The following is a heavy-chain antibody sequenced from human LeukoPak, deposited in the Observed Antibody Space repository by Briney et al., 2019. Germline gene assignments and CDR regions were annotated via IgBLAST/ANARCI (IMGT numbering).Heavy chain of an antibody. CDR2: IKQDGSEK. CDR1: GFTISSYW. V-gene: IGHV3-7*01. J-gene: IGHJ5*02. D-gene: IGHD2-2*01. CDR3: ARDGPVVPAPSFDP. Sequence: GGSLRLSCAASGFTISSYWMSWVRQAPGKGLEWVANIKQDGSEKYYVDSVKGRFTISRDNAKNSLYLQMNSLRAEDTAVYYCARDGPVVPAPSFDPWGQGTLVTVSS.